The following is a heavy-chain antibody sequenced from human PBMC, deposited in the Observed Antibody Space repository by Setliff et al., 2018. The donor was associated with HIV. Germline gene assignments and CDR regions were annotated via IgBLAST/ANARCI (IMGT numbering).Heavy chain of an antibody. CDR1: GGSISSDSYY. CDR3: ARHRAVAGANYFDF. D-gene: IGHD6-19*01. Sequence: SETLSLTCTVSGGSISSDSYYWSWIRQPAGKGLEWIGHIYTSGSTNYNPSLKSRVTISVDTSKNQFSLNLISVTAADTAVYFCARHRAVAGANYFDFWGQGTLVTVSS. CDR2: IYTSGST. J-gene: IGHJ4*02. V-gene: IGHV4-61*09.